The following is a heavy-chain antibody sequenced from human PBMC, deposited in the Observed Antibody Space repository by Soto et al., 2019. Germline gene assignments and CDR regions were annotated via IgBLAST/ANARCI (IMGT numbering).Heavy chain of an antibody. V-gene: IGHV3-23*01. Sequence: HPGGSLRLSCAASRFSFSSYAMTWVRQAPGKGLEWVSTITGGGDTTYYVDSVKGRFTISRDNSNNILYLQMNSLKVEDTAIYYCAKQISPPWFVPWGQGALVTVSS. CDR1: RFSFSSYA. CDR3: AKQISPPWFVP. J-gene: IGHJ5*01. CDR2: ITGGGDTT.